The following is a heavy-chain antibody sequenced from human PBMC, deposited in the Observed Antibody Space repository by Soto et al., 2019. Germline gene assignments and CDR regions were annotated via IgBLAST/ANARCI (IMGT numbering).Heavy chain of an antibody. CDR2: ISWNSGSI. Sequence: EVQLVESGGGLVQPGRSLRLSCAASGFTFDDYAMHWVRQAPGKGLEWVSGISWNSGSIGYADSVKGRFTISRDNAKNSLYLQMNSLRAEDTALYYCAKAKLSYYYYMDVWGKGTTVTVSS. CDR3: AKAKLSYYYYMDV. CDR1: GFTFDDYA. V-gene: IGHV3-9*01. J-gene: IGHJ6*03. D-gene: IGHD1-7*01.